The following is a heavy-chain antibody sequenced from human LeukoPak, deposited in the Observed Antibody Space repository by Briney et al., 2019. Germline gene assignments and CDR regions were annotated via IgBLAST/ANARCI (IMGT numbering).Heavy chain of an antibody. Sequence: GGSLRLSCAASGFTFNNYAIHWVRQAPGKGLDWVAVISYDGSSKYYADSVKGRFTISRDNSKNTLYLQMNSLRAEDTAVYYCARGIAARSYFDYWGQGTLVTVSS. CDR1: GFTFNNYA. J-gene: IGHJ4*02. CDR3: ARGIAARSYFDY. V-gene: IGHV3-30*04. D-gene: IGHD6-6*01. CDR2: ISYDGSSK.